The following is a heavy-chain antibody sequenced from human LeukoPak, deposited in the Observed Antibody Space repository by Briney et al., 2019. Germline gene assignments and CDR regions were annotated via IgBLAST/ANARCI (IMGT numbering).Heavy chain of an antibody. Sequence: GGSLRLSCAASGFTVSSNYMSWVRQAPGKGLEWVSVIYSGGSTYYADSVKGRFTISRDNSKNTLYLQMNSLRAEDTAVYYCARVLFGDYYMDVWGKGATVTVSS. V-gene: IGHV3-66*02. J-gene: IGHJ6*03. D-gene: IGHD3-10*02. CDR1: GFTVSSNY. CDR3: ARVLFGDYYMDV. CDR2: IYSGGST.